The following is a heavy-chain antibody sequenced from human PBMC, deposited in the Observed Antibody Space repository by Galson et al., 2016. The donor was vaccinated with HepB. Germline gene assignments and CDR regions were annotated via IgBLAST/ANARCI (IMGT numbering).Heavy chain of an antibody. Sequence: SLRLSCAGSGFNFDDFAIHWVRQSPEKGLEWVSGITWDSSSIGYGYSVKGRFIISRDNAKNSVYLHMNSLRVEDTAFYYCAKDRSYSSGSFNSGDFHYWGQGTLVTVSS. CDR2: ITWDSSSI. J-gene: IGHJ4*02. CDR3: AKDRSYSSGSFNSGDFHY. CDR1: GFNFDDFA. D-gene: IGHD3-10*01. V-gene: IGHV3-9*01.